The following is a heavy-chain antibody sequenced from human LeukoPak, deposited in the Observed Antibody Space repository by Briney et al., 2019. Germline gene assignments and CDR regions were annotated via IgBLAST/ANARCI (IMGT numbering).Heavy chain of an antibody. CDR2: INWNVGST. Sequence: PTGGSLRLSCAASGFTFDDYGMSWVRQGPGKGLEWVSGINWNVGSTGYADSVKGRFTISRDNAKNSLYLQMKSLRAEDTALYYCAREQYQLLYGYYYMDVWGKGTTVTVSS. J-gene: IGHJ6*03. V-gene: IGHV3-20*04. CDR3: AREQYQLLYGYYYMDV. D-gene: IGHD2-2*02. CDR1: GFTFDDYG.